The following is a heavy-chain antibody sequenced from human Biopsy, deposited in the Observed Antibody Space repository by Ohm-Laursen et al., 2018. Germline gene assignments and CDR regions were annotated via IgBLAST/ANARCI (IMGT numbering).Heavy chain of an antibody. CDR3: ARMPHFDY. J-gene: IGHJ4*02. CDR2: RSYTGGI. CDR1: GGSIRGYH. V-gene: IGHV4-59*01. Sequence: TLSLTCIVSGGSIRGYHWSWIRKSPGKGLERLAYRSYTGGITSNPSLNGRATMSLDTSKNQFSLRLIYVTAADTAVYYCARMPHFDYWGQGILVTVSS. D-gene: IGHD2-2*01.